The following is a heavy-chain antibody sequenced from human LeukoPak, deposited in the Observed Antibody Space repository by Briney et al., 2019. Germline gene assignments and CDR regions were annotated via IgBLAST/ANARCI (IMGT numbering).Heavy chain of an antibody. CDR3: ARGYSNYGYVFDI. Sequence: GRSLRLSCAASGFTFSSYAMHWVRQAPGKGLEWVSSISSSSSYIYSADSVKGRFTISRDNAKNSLYLQMNSLRAEDTALYYCARGYSNYGYVFDIWGQGTTVTVSS. V-gene: IGHV3-21*01. J-gene: IGHJ3*02. D-gene: IGHD4-11*01. CDR1: GFTFSSYA. CDR2: ISSSSSYI.